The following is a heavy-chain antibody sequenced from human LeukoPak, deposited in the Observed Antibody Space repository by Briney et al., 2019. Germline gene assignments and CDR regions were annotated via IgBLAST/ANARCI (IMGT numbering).Heavy chain of an antibody. J-gene: IGHJ4*02. CDR2: ISYDGSNK. V-gene: IGHV3-30*18. CDR1: GFTFSSYE. CDR3: AKGNDSSGYDY. Sequence: GGSLRLSCAASGFTFSSYEMNWVRQAPGKGLEWVAVISYDGSNKYYADSVKGRFTISRDNSKNTLYLQMNSLRVEDTAVYYCAKGNDSSGYDYWGQGTLVTVSS. D-gene: IGHD3-22*01.